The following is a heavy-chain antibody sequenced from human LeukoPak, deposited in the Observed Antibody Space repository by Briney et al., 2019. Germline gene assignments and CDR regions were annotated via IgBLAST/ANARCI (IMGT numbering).Heavy chain of an antibody. Sequence: SETLSLXCAVYGGSFSGYYWSWIRQPPGKGLEWIGEINHSGSTNYNPSLKSRVTISVDTSKNQFSLKLSSVTAADTAVYYCARVTNIVVVPAAILYYYYYMDVWGKGTTVTVSS. V-gene: IGHV4-34*01. D-gene: IGHD2-2*02. J-gene: IGHJ6*03. CDR3: ARVTNIVVVPAAILYYYYYMDV. CDR1: GGSFSGYY. CDR2: INHSGST.